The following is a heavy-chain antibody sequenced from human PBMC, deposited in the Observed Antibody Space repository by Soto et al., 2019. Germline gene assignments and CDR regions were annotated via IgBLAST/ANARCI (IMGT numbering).Heavy chain of an antibody. D-gene: IGHD2-2*01. CDR2: IYSGGYT. CDR1: GFTVSNNY. CDR3: AAQPGGGGY. Sequence: EVQLVESGGGLIQPGGSLRLSCAVSGFTVSNNYMSWVRQAPGKGLEGVSVIYSGGYTAYGDSVKGRFTISRDNSKNTLFLQTNSPGAEGRAVYYWAAQPGGGGYWGQGTLVTVSS. V-gene: IGHV3-53*01. J-gene: IGHJ4*02.